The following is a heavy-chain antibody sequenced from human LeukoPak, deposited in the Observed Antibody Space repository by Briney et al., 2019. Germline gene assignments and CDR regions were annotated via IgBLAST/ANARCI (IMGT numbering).Heavy chain of an antibody. CDR1: GVSISNYY. Sequence: PSETLSLTCSVSGVSISNYYWNWMRQSPGKGLEWIGYSHYSGATKYNPSLNSRVTMSVDTSKSQFSLNLSSVTAADTAVYYCASYYDSSGLAWVFDYWGQGTLVTVSS. V-gene: IGHV4-59*01. J-gene: IGHJ4*02. CDR2: SHYSGAT. CDR3: ASYYDSSGLAWVFDY. D-gene: IGHD3-22*01.